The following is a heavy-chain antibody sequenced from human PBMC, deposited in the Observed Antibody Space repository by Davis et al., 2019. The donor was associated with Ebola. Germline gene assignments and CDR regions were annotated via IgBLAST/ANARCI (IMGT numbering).Heavy chain of an antibody. CDR3: ARDRRGTYYFDF. V-gene: IGHV3-21*01. J-gene: IGHJ4*02. CDR1: GFTFSSYS. Sequence: GESLKISCAASGFTFSSYSMNWVRQAPGKGLEWVSSISSSSSYIYYADSVKGRVTISRDNSDNTVDLQLNSLRAEDTAMYYCARDRRGTYYFDFWGQGSLVIVSS. CDR2: ISSSSSYI. D-gene: IGHD1-26*01.